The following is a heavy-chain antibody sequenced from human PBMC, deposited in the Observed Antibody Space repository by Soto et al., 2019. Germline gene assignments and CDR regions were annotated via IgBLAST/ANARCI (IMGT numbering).Heavy chain of an antibody. CDR3: ARALAYGDYVLLDFAY. CDR2: TYYRSKWYN. CDR1: GDSVSSNSAA. J-gene: IGHJ4*02. D-gene: IGHD4-17*01. Sequence: SQTLSLTCAISGDSVSSNSAAWNWIRQSPSRGLEWLGRTYYRSKWYNDYAVSVKSRITINPDTSKNQFSLQLNSVTPEDTAVYYCARALAYGDYVLLDFAYWGQGTLVTVSS. V-gene: IGHV6-1*01.